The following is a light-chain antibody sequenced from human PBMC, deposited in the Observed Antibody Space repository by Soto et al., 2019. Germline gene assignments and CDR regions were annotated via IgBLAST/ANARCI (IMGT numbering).Light chain of an antibody. Sequence: PGERATLSCRASQSFSSDLAWYQQTPGQAPRLLIYGASSRATGIPDRFSGSGSGTDFTLTISRLEPEDFAVYYCQQNGSSLRTFGQGTKVDIK. V-gene: IGKV3-20*01. J-gene: IGKJ1*01. CDR2: GAS. CDR1: QSFSSD. CDR3: QQNGSSLRT.